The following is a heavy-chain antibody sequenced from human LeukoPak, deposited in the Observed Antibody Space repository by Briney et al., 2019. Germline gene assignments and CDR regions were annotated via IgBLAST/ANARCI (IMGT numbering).Heavy chain of an antibody. J-gene: IGHJ4*02. CDR2: IKQDGSKK. V-gene: IGHV3-7*03. Sequence: GGSLRLSCAASGFTLSSYWMTWARQAPGKGLEWVANIKQDGSKKNYVDSVKGRFTISRDNAKNSLYLQMNSLRAEDTAVYYCATPLDYYDTSGYHQGGDWGQGTLVTVSS. CDR3: ATPLDYYDTSGYHQGGD. D-gene: IGHD3-22*01. CDR1: GFTLSSYW.